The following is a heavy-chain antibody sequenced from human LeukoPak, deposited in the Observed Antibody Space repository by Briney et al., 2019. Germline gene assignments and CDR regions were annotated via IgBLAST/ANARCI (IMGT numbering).Heavy chain of an antibody. J-gene: IGHJ4*02. V-gene: IGHV4-31*03. D-gene: IGHD2-15*01. Sequence: SETLSLTCTVSGGSISSDGYYWSWIRPHPGKGLEWIGYIYYSRSTYYNPSLKRRVTISVDTSKNQFSLKLSSVTAADTAVYYCAADRGYCSGGSCYQGNYFDYWGQGTLVTVSS. CDR3: AADRGYCSGGSCYQGNYFDY. CDR1: GGSISSDGYY. CDR2: IYYSRST.